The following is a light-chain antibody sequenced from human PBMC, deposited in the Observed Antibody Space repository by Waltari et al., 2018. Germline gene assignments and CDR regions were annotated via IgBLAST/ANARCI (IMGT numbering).Light chain of an antibody. J-gene: IGLJ2*01. CDR3: NSRDSSANHVV. CDR2: AKN. Sequence: SSELTQDPAVSVALGQTVRITCPGDSLRSNYASWYQQKPGQAPVLVIYAKNNRPSGIPDRFAGSSSGNTASLTITGAQAEDEADYYCNSRDSSANHVVFGGGTKLTVL. CDR1: SLRSNY. V-gene: IGLV3-19*01.